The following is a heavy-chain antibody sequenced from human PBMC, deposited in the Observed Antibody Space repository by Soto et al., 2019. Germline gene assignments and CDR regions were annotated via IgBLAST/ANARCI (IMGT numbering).Heavy chain of an antibody. Sequence: ASVKVSCKASGCTFTGYYMHWVRQAPGQGLEWMGWINPNSGGTNYAQKFQGRVTMTRDTSISTAYMELSRLRSDDTAVYYCARGYDFWSGYYYYGMDVWGQGTTVTVSS. CDR3: ARGYDFWSGYYYYGMDV. V-gene: IGHV1-2*02. D-gene: IGHD3-3*01. CDR1: GCTFTGYY. J-gene: IGHJ6*02. CDR2: INPNSGGT.